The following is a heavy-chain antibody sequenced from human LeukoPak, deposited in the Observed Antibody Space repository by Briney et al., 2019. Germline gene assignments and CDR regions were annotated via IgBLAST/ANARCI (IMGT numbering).Heavy chain of an antibody. CDR2: INHSGST. V-gene: IGHV4-34*01. J-gene: IGHJ3*02. Sequence: SETLSLTCAVYGGSFSGYYWSWIRQPPGKGLEWIGEINHSGSTNYNPSLKSRVTISVDTSKNQFSLKLSSVTAADTAVYYCARVRPGYCSGGSCYTSAFDIWGQGTMVTVSS. CDR1: GGSFSGYY. CDR3: ARVRPGYCSGGSCYTSAFDI. D-gene: IGHD2-15*01.